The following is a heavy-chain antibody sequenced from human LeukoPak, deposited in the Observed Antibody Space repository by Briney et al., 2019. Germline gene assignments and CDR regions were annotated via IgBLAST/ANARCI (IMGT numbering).Heavy chain of an antibody. CDR2: IYYTGGT. Sequence: SETLSLTCSVSGGSISTYFWSWIRQFPGKGLEWIGYIYYTGGTNYNPSLESRVTMSVDTSENQFSLKLISVTAADTAVYFCARGYNWNDWPFDYWGQGTLVTVSS. D-gene: IGHD1-20*01. V-gene: IGHV4-59*12. CDR1: GGSISTYF. CDR3: ARGYNWNDWPFDY. J-gene: IGHJ4*02.